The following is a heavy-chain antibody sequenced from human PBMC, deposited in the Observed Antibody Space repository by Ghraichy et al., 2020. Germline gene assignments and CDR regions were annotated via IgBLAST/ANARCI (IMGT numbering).Heavy chain of an antibody. CDR1: GFTVSSNY. CDR3: ARAGLNLDAFDI. D-gene: IGHD1-14*01. J-gene: IGHJ3*02. V-gene: IGHV3-66*02. CDR2: IYSGGST. Sequence: GGSLRLSCAASGFTVSSNYMSWVRQAPGKGLEWVSVIYSGGSTYYADSGKGRFTISRDNSKNTLYLQMNSLRAEDTAVYYCARAGLNLDAFDIWGQGTMVTVSS.